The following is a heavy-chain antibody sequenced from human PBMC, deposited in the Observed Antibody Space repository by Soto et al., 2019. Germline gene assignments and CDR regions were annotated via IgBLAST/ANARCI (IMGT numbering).Heavy chain of an antibody. CDR3: ATGLYSSSSFDY. CDR1: GGSISSSSYY. Sequence: SETLSLTCTVSGGSISSSSYYWGWIRQPPGKGLEWIGSIYYSGSTYYNPSLKSRVTISVDTSKNQFSLKLSSVTAADTAVYYCATGLYSSSSFDYWGQGTLVTVSS. J-gene: IGHJ4*02. V-gene: IGHV4-39*01. D-gene: IGHD6-6*01. CDR2: IYYSGST.